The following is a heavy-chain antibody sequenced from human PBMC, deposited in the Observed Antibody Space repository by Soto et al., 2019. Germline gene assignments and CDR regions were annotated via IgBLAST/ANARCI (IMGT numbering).Heavy chain of an antibody. CDR1: GYTFTSYG. CDR2: ISAHNGNT. J-gene: IGHJ4*02. CDR3: ARGRYGDY. D-gene: IGHD1-1*01. V-gene: IGHV1-18*03. Sequence: QVHLVQSGAEVKKPGASVKVSCKASGYTFTSYGITWVRQAPGQGLEWMGWISAHNGNTDYAQELQGRVIVTRDTSTSTAYMELRSLRSDDMAVYYCARGRYGDYWGQGALVTVSS.